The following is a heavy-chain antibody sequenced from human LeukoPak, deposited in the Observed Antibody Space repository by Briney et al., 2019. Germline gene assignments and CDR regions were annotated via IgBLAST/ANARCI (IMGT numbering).Heavy chain of an antibody. CDR2: ISAYNGNT. CDR3: ARVRQGDLAEGYYYYYYMDV. J-gene: IGHJ6*03. V-gene: IGHV1-18*01. Sequence: ASVKVSCKASGYTFTSYGISWVRQAPGQGLEWMGWISAYNGNTNYAQKLQGRVTMTTDTSTSTAYMELRSLRSDDTAVYYCARVRQGDLAEGYYYYYYMDVWGKGTTVTVSS. CDR1: GYTFTSYG. D-gene: IGHD3-3*01.